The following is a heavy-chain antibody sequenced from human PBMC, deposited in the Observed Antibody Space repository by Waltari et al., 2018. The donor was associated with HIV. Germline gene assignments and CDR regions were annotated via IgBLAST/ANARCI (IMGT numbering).Heavy chain of an antibody. V-gene: IGHV4-61*02. CDR1: GGSITSGSYY. CDR3: ARALDYYESGSFPWWFFDL. Sequence: QVQLQESGPGLVRPSQTLSLTCNVSGGSITSGSYYWSWIRQPAGTELEWIVRGHPGGEELGASARVYTSENTYDNPSLGIRVTLSVYTSSNQFSLKLSSLAAADTAVYYCARALDYYESGSFPWWFFDLWGRGTLVTVSS. CDR2: VRGHPGGEELGASARVYTSENT. J-gene: IGHJ2*01. D-gene: IGHD3-10*01.